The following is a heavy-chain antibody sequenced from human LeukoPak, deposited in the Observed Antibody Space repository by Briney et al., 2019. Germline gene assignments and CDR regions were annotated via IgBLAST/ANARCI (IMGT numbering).Heavy chain of an antibody. Sequence: GGSLRLSCAVSGFSFSNYAMSWVRQFPGRGLEWVSGISGTGGNTYYADSVKGRFTISRDNSKNTLYLQMNSLRAEDTAIYYCTKGSVLTIFGVAWHAFDIWGQGTMVTVSP. J-gene: IGHJ3*02. CDR2: ISGTGGNT. CDR3: TKGSVLTIFGVAWHAFDI. CDR1: GFSFSNYA. V-gene: IGHV3-23*01. D-gene: IGHD3-3*01.